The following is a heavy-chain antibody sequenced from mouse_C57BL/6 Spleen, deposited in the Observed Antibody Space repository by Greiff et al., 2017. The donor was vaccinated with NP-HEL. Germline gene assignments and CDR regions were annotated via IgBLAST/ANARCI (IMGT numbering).Heavy chain of an antibody. CDR1: GYTFTSYW. CDR2: IEPNSGGT. Sequence: QVQLQQPGAELVKPGASVKLSCTASGYTFTSYWMYWVKQRSGRGLEWIGRIEPNSGGTKYNEKFKSKATLTVDKPSSTAYMQLSSLTSDDSAVYYCARGGGLRGFDYWGQGTTLTVSS. CDR3: ARGGGLRGFDY. V-gene: IGHV1-72*01. J-gene: IGHJ2*01. D-gene: IGHD2-4*01.